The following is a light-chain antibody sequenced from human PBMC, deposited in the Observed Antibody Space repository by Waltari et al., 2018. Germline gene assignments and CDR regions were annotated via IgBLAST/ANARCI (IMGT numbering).Light chain of an antibody. CDR3: QHRDHWPPDAT. CDR1: RSVSSNY. V-gene: IGKV3D-20*02. Sequence: EIVLTQSPGTLSLSPGERASLACRASRSVSSNYLARYQQKPGQPPRLLNSGASSRATGIPARFSGSGSGTDFTLTISSLEPEDCAVYYCQHRDHWPPDATFGPGTKVDI. CDR2: GAS. J-gene: IGKJ3*01.